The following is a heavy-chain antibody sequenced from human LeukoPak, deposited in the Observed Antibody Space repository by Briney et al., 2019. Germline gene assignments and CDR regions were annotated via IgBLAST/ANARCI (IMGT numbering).Heavy chain of an antibody. CDR3: ARGTALQDY. CDR2: INGDGSST. D-gene: IGHD2-2*02. V-gene: IGHV3-74*01. CDR1: GFTFSPYW. Sequence: PGGSLRLSCAASGFTFSPYWMHWVRHAPGKGLVWVSDINGDGSSTHYADSVRGRFTISRDNAQSTLYLQMNSLRAEDTAVYYCARGTALQDYWGQGTLVTVSS. J-gene: IGHJ4*02.